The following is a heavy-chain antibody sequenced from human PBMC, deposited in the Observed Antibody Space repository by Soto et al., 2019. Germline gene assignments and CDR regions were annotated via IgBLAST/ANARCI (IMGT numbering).Heavy chain of an antibody. Sequence: PGGSLRLSCAASGFTFSSYAMSWVRQAPGKGLEWVSAISGSGGSTYYADSVKGRFTISRDNSKNTLYLQMNSLRAEDTAVYYCAKSPLYIVVVPAINYFDYWGQGTLVTVSS. V-gene: IGHV3-23*01. D-gene: IGHD2-2*01. CDR1: GFTFSSYA. CDR3: AKSPLYIVVVPAINYFDY. J-gene: IGHJ4*02. CDR2: ISGSGGST.